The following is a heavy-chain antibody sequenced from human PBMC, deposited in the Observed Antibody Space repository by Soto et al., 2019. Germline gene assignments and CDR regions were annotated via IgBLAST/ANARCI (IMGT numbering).Heavy chain of an antibody. CDR1: GFTFSDYY. J-gene: IGHJ4*02. CDR3: TRGPYDYVWGSDPPHFDY. V-gene: IGHV3-11*01. D-gene: IGHD3-16*02. CDR2: ISSSGSTI. Sequence: QVQLVESGGGLVKPGGSLRLSCAASGFTFSDYYMSWILQAPGKGLEWVSYISSSGSTIYYADAVKGRFTISRDNAKNSLYLKMTSLRAEDTAVYYCTRGPYDYVWGSDPPHFDYWGQGPLVTVSS.